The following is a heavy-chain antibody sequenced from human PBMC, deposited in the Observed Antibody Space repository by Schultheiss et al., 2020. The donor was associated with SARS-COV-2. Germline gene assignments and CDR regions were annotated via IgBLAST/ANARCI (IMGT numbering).Heavy chain of an antibody. D-gene: IGHD5-12*01. CDR3: ARHEGMVATEGFDY. V-gene: IGHV5-51*01. Sequence: GVSLRLSCKGSGYSFTSYWIGWVRQMPGKGLEWMGIIYPGDSDTRYSPSFQGQVTISDDKSTSTAYLQWSGLKASDTAMYYCARHEGMVATEGFDYWGQGTLVTVSS. J-gene: IGHJ4*02. CDR2: IYPGDSDT. CDR1: GYSFTSYW.